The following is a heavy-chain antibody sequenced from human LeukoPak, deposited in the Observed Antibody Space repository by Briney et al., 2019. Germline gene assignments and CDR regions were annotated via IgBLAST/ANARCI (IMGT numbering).Heavy chain of an antibody. CDR1: GGSISSGGYS. Sequence: SETLSLTCTVSGGSISSGGYSWSWIRQHPGKGLEWIGYIYYSGSTYYNPSLKSRVTISVDTSKNQFSLKLSSVTAADTAVYYCARLRYYYDSSGYRYWYFDLWGSGTLVTVSS. V-gene: IGHV4-31*03. J-gene: IGHJ2*01. D-gene: IGHD3-22*01. CDR2: IYYSGST. CDR3: ARLRYYYDSSGYRYWYFDL.